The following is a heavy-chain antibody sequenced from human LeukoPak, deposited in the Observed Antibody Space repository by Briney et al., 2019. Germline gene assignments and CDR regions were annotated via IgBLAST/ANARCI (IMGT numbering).Heavy chain of an antibody. V-gene: IGHV5-51*01. Sequence: GESLKLSCKGSGYSFISYWIGWVRQMPGKGLEWMGIIYPGDSDTRHSPSFQGQVTISADRSISTAYLQWSNLKASDTAMYYCARLGGGNYEYFFDYWGQGTLVTVSS. CDR2: IYPGDSDT. D-gene: IGHD1-26*01. J-gene: IGHJ4*02. CDR1: GYSFISYW. CDR3: ARLGGGNYEYFFDY.